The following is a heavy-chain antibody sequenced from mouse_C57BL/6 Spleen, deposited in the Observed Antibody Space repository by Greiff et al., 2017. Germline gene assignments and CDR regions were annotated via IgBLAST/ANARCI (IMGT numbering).Heavy chain of an antibody. CDR2: IYTGDGDT. J-gene: IGHJ3*01. V-gene: IGHV1-82*01. CDR1: GYAFSSSW. CDR3: ARGGDSAWFAY. Sequence: VQLQESGPELVKPGASVKISCKASGYAFSSSWMNWVKQRPGKGLEWIGRIYTGDGDTNYNGKFKGKATLTADKSSSTAYMQLSSLTSEDSAVYFCARGGDSAWFAYWGQGTLVTVSA.